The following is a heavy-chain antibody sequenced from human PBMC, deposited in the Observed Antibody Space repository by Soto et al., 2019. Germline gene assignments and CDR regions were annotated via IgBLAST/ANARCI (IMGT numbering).Heavy chain of an antibody. CDR2: INHSGST. Sequence: PSERLWITCAVYGGSFSCYYWCWIRHPPGNGLESCRRINHSGSTNSNPSLKCLVTLSVDTSKNQFSLKLSSVTAADTAVYYCARGLPGGSGVRGVISYMGYYGMDVWGQGTTVTVSS. V-gene: IGHV4-34*01. J-gene: IGHJ6*02. CDR3: ARGLPGGSGVRGVISYMGYYGMDV. D-gene: IGHD3-10*01. CDR1: GGSFSCYY.